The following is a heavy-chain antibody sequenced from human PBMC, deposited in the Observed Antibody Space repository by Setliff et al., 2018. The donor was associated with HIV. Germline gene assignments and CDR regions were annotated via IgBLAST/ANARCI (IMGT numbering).Heavy chain of an antibody. CDR1: GFTFSRYA. CDR2: ISYDGSNE. J-gene: IGHJ4*02. CDR3: AKDPRAVVATICDY. D-gene: IGHD5-12*01. Sequence: PGGSLRLSCAASGFTFSRYAMSWVRQAPGKGLEWVTVISYDGSNESYADSVKGRFTISRDNSKNTLYLQMNSLRAEDTAVYYCAKDPRAVVATICDYWGQGTLVTVSS. V-gene: IGHV3-30*04.